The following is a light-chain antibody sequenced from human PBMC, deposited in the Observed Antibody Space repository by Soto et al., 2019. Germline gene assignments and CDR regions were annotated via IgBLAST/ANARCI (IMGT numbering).Light chain of an antibody. CDR3: QQLNSYPIT. Sequence: DIQMTQSPSTLSASVGDRVTITCRASQSIRSWLAWYQQKPGKAPKLLIYDASSLETGVPSRFSGSGSGTDFTLTISSLQPEDFATYFCQQLNSYPITFGQGTRLEIK. V-gene: IGKV1-5*01. CDR2: DAS. J-gene: IGKJ5*01. CDR1: QSIRSW.